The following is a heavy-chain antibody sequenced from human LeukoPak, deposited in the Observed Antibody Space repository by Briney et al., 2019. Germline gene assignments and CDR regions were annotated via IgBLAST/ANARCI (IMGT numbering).Heavy chain of an antibody. CDR3: ARGYGSGSYYYGWFDP. D-gene: IGHD3-10*01. Sequence: SETLSLACTVSGGSISSGDYHWNWIRQSPGKGLEWIGFIHDSGSTYYNPSLKSRLTISVDMSKKQISLKLSSVTAADTAVYYCARGYGSGSYYYGWFDPWGQGTLVTVSS. V-gene: IGHV4-30-4*01. CDR1: GGSISSGDYH. J-gene: IGHJ5*02. CDR2: IHDSGST.